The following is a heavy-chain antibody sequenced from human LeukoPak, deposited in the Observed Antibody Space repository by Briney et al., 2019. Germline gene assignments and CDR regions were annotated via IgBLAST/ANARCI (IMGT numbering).Heavy chain of an antibody. CDR3: AREVAVAGTFRYYYYYYYMDV. V-gene: IGHV3-11*04. CDR2: ISSSGSTI. CDR1: GFTFSDYY. D-gene: IGHD6-19*01. Sequence: GGSLRLSCAASGFTFSDYYMSWIRQAPGKGLEWVSYISSSGSTIYYADSVKGRFTISRDNAKNSLYLQMNSLRAEDTAVYYCAREVAVAGTFRYYYYYYYMDVWGKGTTVTVPS. J-gene: IGHJ6*03.